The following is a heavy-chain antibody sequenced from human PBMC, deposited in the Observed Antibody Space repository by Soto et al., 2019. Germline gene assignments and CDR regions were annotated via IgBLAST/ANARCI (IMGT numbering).Heavy chain of an antibody. Sequence: VGSLRLSCAASGFIFTSYSMNWVRQAPGKGLEWVSSISSSSSYIYYADSVKGRFTISRDNAKNSLYLQMSSLRAEDTAVYYCARDSGSSSDYYGMDVWGQGTTVTVS. D-gene: IGHD6-13*01. CDR3: ARDSGSSSDYYGMDV. CDR2: ISSSSSYI. CDR1: GFIFTSYS. J-gene: IGHJ6*02. V-gene: IGHV3-21*01.